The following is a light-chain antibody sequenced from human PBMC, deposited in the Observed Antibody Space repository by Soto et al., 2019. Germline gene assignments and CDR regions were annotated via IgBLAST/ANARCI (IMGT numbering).Light chain of an antibody. J-gene: IGKJ1*01. CDR1: QTISNNY. Sequence: EIVLTQSPGTLTWSLGESAALSCRASQTISNNYLVWYRQKPGQAPRLLIYAVSSRAAGIPDRFSGRGSGTDFALTIARLEPEDAAVYYCQQHSNAPWTFGQGTRVEI. V-gene: IGKV3D-20*02. CDR3: QQHSNAPWT. CDR2: AVS.